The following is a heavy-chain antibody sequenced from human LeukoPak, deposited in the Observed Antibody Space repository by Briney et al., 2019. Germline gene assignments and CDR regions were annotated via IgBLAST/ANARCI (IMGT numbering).Heavy chain of an antibody. Sequence: ASLLLSCASSGFTFSSYTMHCVRQPPGKGLEYVSAISNNGGTTYYANSVKGRFTISRDNSKNTLYLQMGSLRVEDMAVYYCARGASSGTYGDYWGQGTLVTVSS. CDR1: GFTFSSYT. V-gene: IGHV3-64*01. J-gene: IGHJ4*02. CDR3: ARGASSGTYGDY. D-gene: IGHD1-26*01. CDR2: ISNNGGTT.